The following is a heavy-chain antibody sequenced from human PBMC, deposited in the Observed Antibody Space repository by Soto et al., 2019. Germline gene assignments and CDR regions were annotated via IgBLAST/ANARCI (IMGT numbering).Heavy chain of an antibody. CDR1: GFTFDDYA. Sequence: GGSLRLSCAASGFTFDDYAMNWVRQAPGKGLEWVSSISSSSSYIYYADSVKGRFTISRDNAKNSLYLQMNSLRAVDTAVYYCARSPGYSYGLVWGQGTLVTVSS. CDR3: ARSPGYSYGLV. D-gene: IGHD5-18*01. CDR2: ISSSSSYI. J-gene: IGHJ4*02. V-gene: IGHV3-21*01.